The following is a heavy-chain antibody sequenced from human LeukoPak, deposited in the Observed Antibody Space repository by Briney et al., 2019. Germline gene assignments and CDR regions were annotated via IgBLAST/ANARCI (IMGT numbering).Heavy chain of an antibody. CDR3: ARGKVVTAPAVRTNWFDP. CDR2: IIPIFGTA. J-gene: IGHJ5*02. D-gene: IGHD2-21*02. Sequence: SVKVSCKASGYTFTSYDISWVRQAPGQGLEWMGGIIPIFGTANYAQKFQGRVTITADESTSTAYMELSSLRSEDTAVYYCARGKVVTAPAVRTNWFDPWGQGTLVTVSS. CDR1: GYTFTSYD. V-gene: IGHV1-69*13.